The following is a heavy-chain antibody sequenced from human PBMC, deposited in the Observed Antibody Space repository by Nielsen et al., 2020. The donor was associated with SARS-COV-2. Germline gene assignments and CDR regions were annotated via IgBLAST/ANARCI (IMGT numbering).Heavy chain of an antibody. CDR1: GYSFTSYW. CDR2: IDPSDSYT. J-gene: IGHJ4*02. D-gene: IGHD6-6*01. Sequence: GESLKISCKGSGYSFTSYWISWVRQMPGKGLEWMGRIDPSDSYTNYSPSFQGHVTISADKSISTAYLQWSSLKASDTAMYYCASRSPYSSSFDYWGQGTLVTVSS. V-gene: IGHV5-10-1*01. CDR3: ASRSPYSSSFDY.